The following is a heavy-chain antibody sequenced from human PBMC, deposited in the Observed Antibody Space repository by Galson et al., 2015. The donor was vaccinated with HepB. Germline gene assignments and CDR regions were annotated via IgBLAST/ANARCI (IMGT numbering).Heavy chain of an antibody. J-gene: IGHJ3*02. Sequence: SLRLSCAASGFTFSNAWMNWVRQAPGKGLEWVGRIKSKTDGGTTDYAAPVKGRFTISRDDSKNTLYLQMNSLKTEDTAVYYCTTDRKWELSAAFDIWGQGTMVTVSS. D-gene: IGHD1-26*01. CDR1: GFTFSNAW. V-gene: IGHV3-15*07. CDR3: TTDRKWELSAAFDI. CDR2: IKSKTDGGTT.